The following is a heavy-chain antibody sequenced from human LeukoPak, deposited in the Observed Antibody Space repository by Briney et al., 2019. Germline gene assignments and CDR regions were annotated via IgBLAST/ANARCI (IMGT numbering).Heavy chain of an antibody. CDR3: ARDMVREYYFDY. CDR2: INPNSGGT. V-gene: IGHV1-2*02. J-gene: IGHJ4*02. D-gene: IGHD3-10*01. Sequence: VKVSCKASGYTFTGYYMHWVRQAPRQGLEWMGWINPNSGGTNYAQKFQGRVTMTRDTSISTAYMELSRLRSDDTAVYYCARDMVREYYFDYWGQGTLVTVSS. CDR1: GYTFTGYY.